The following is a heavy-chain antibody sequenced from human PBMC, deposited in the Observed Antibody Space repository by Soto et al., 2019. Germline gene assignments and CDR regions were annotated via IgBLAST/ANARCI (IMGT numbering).Heavy chain of an antibody. J-gene: IGHJ5*02. D-gene: IGHD3-16*01. Sequence: QLQLQESGPGLVKPSETLSLTCSLSGGAISDARFYWGWIRQSPGRGLEWIGSIYYTGTTFFNPSLQSRVTISVDTSEKQFSLKLYSVTAADTALYFCARQKGEQPKWFDPWGQGTLVIVSP. CDR2: IYYTGTT. V-gene: IGHV4-39*01. CDR3: ARQKGEQPKWFDP. CDR1: GGAISDARFY.